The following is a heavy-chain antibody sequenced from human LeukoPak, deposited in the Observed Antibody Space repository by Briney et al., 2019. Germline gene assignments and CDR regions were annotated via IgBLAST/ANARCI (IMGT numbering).Heavy chain of an antibody. CDR2: INAGNGNT. V-gene: IGHV1-3*01. CDR1: GYTFTSYA. J-gene: IGHJ4*02. D-gene: IGHD2-2*01. CDR3: ARVEADCSSTSCAFDY. Sequence: ASVKVSCKASGYTFTSYAMHWVRQAPGQRLEWMGWINAGNGNTKYSQKFQGRVTITRDTSASTAYMELSSLRSEDTAAYYCARVEADCSSTSCAFDYWGQGTLVTVPS.